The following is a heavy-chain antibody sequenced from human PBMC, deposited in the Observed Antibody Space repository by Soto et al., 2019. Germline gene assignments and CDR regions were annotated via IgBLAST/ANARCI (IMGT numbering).Heavy chain of an antibody. J-gene: IGHJ4*02. CDR1: GGSISGGTW. D-gene: IGHD3-10*01. Sequence: QVQLQESGPGLVKPSETLSLTCAVSGGSISGGTWWSWVRQPPGKGLEWIGQIYHNENTEYNPSLESRVTISADKSTNQFSLRMSSVTAADTAVYYCARHGGFNLQYWGQGALVTVSS. CDR2: IYHNENT. CDR3: ARHGGFNLQY. V-gene: IGHV4-4*02.